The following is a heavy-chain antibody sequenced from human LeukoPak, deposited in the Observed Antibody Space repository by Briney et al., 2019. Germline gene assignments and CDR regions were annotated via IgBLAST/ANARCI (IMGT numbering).Heavy chain of an antibody. Sequence: PSETLSLTCAVYGGSFSGYYWSWIRQPPGKGLEWIGEINHSGSTNYNPSLKSRVTISVGTSKNQFSLKLSSVTAADTAVYYCARGMTTVTTDYFDYWGQGTLVTVSS. V-gene: IGHV4-34*01. CDR2: INHSGST. J-gene: IGHJ4*02. CDR3: ARGMTTVTTDYFDY. CDR1: GGSFSGYY. D-gene: IGHD4-11*01.